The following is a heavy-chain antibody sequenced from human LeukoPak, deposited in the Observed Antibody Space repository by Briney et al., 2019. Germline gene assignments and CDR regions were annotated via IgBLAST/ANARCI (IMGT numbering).Heavy chain of an antibody. CDR1: GGSISSYY. V-gene: IGHV4-4*07. Sequence: SETLSLTCTVSGGSISSYYWSWIRQPAGKGLEWIGRIYTSGSTNYNPSLKSRVTMSVDTSKNQFSLKLSSVTAADTAVYYCARDPRYCSSTSCYKDYYYMDVWGKGTTVTVSS. D-gene: IGHD2-2*02. J-gene: IGHJ6*03. CDR2: IYTSGST. CDR3: ARDPRYCSSTSCYKDYYYMDV.